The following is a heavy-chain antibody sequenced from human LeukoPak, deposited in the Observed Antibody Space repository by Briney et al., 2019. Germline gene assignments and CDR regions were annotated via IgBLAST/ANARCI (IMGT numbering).Heavy chain of an antibody. CDR1: GGTFSSYA. CDR3: ARDWFGELETEYYFDY. V-gene: IGHV1-69*13. J-gene: IGHJ4*02. CDR2: IIPIFGTA. Sequence: GASVKVSCKASGGTFSSYAISWVRQAPGQGLEWMGGIIPIFGTANYAQKFQGRVTITADESTSTAYMELSSLRSDDTAVYYCARDWFGELETEYYFDYWGQGTLVTVSS. D-gene: IGHD3-10*01.